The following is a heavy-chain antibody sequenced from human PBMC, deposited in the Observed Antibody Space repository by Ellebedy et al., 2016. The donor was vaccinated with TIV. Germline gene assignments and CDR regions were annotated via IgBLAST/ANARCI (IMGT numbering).Heavy chain of an antibody. Sequence: AASVKVSCRASGYTFSSSKMHWVRQAPGHRLEWMGWINAGNGNTKHSQKFQGRVTLTRDTSASTAYMELSSLRSKDTAVYYCARDWGWGGAYWGQGTLVTVSS. CDR3: ARDWGWGGAY. CDR2: INAGNGNT. V-gene: IGHV1-3*01. D-gene: IGHD3-16*01. CDR1: GYTFSSSK. J-gene: IGHJ4*02.